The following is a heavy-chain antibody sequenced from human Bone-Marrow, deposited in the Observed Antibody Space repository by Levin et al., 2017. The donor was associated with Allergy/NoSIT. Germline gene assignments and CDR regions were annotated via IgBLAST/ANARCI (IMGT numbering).Heavy chain of an antibody. CDR2: INPNTGAT. CDR1: GNTFTAYY. V-gene: IGHV1-2*02. Sequence: ASVKVSCKASGNTFTAYYLHWVRQAPGQGLEWMGWINPNTGATNYAQTFRGRVTMTRDMSISTAYMHLRSLKFDDTAVYYCAEGISGSYNGLGVWGQGTTVIVSS. CDR3: AEGISGSYNGLGV. J-gene: IGHJ6*02.